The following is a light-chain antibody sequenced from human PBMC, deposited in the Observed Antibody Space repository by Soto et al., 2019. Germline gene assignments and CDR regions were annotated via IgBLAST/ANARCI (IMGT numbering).Light chain of an antibody. Sequence: QSALTQPRSVSGSPGQSVTISCTGTSSDVGDYHYVSWYQHHPGKAPKLMIYDVTKRPSGVPNRFSGSKSGNTASLTISGLQAEDEADYYCCSHAGSYTWVFGGGTKLTVL. CDR1: SSDVGDYHY. V-gene: IGLV2-11*01. J-gene: IGLJ3*02. CDR2: DVT. CDR3: CSHAGSYTWV.